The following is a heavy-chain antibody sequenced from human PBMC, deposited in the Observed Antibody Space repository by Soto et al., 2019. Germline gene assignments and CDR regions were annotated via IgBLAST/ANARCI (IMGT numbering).Heavy chain of an antibody. V-gene: IGHV1-69*01. Sequence: QVQLVQSGAEVKKPGSSVKVSCKASGGTFSSNAISWVRQAPGQGLEWMGGIIPIFGTANYAQKFQGRVTITADESTSTAYMELSSLRSEDTAVYYCARASAIAAAGDYYYDMDVWGQGTTVTVSS. CDR2: IIPIFGTA. CDR3: ARASAIAAAGDYYYDMDV. D-gene: IGHD6-13*01. J-gene: IGHJ6*02. CDR1: GGTFSSNA.